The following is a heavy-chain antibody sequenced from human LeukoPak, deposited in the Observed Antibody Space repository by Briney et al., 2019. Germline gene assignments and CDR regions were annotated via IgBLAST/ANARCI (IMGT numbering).Heavy chain of an antibody. V-gene: IGHV3-48*03. J-gene: IGHJ4*02. CDR3: ARGLFDWFPFDH. CDR1: GFTFSGFE. Sequence: GGSLRLSCADSGFTFSGFEMNWVRQAAGKGLEWLAYIDSSGSTVYYADSVRGRFTISRDNAKRSLYLQMNSLSAEDTAVYHCARGLFDWFPFDHWGQGALVTVSS. D-gene: IGHD3-9*01. CDR2: IDSSGSTV.